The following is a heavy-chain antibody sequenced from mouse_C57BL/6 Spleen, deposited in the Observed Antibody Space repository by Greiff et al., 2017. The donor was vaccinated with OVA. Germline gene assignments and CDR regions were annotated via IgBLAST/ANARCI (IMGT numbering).Heavy chain of an antibody. D-gene: IGHD3-3*01. CDR1: GYTFTSYW. V-gene: IGHV1-55*01. CDR3: ARGTWVGHDFAY. J-gene: IGHJ3*01. Sequence: QVQLQQPGAELVKPGASVKMSCKASGYTFTSYWITWVKQRPGQGLEWIGDIYPGSGSTNYTEKFKSKATLTVDTSSSTAYMQLSSLTSEDSAVYYCARGTWVGHDFAYWGQGTLVTVSA. CDR2: IYPGSGST.